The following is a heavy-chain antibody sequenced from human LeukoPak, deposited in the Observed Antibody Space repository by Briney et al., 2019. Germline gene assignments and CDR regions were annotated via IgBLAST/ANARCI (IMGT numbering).Heavy chain of an antibody. D-gene: IGHD4-17*01. CDR1: GYTFTSYA. Sequence: ASVKVSCKASGYTFTSYAMHWVRQAPGQRLEWMGWISAYNGNTNYAQKLQGRVTMTTDTSTSTAYMELRSLRSDDTAVYYCARVGGNYGDYRYYYYGMDVWGQGTTVTVSS. V-gene: IGHV1-18*01. CDR3: ARVGGNYGDYRYYYYGMDV. J-gene: IGHJ6*02. CDR2: ISAYNGNT.